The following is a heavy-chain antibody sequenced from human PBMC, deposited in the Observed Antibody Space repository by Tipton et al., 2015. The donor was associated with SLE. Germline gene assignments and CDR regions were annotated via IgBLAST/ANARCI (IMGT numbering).Heavy chain of an antibody. J-gene: IGHJ2*01. CDR1: GGSISSSSYY. D-gene: IGHD2-15*01. CDR2: IYYSGST. CDR3: ARQGLVVAATLFYWYFDL. Sequence: LSLTCTVSGGSISSSSYYWGWIRQPPGKGLEWIGSIYYSGSTYYNPSLKSRVTLSVDTSKNQFSLKLSSVTAADTAVYYCARQGLVVAATLFYWYFDLWGRGTLVTVSS. V-gene: IGHV4-39*07.